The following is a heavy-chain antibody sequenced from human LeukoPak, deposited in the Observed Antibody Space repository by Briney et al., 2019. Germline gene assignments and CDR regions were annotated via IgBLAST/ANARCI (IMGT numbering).Heavy chain of an antibody. Sequence: GGSLRLSCAASGFTFSSYAVTWVRQAPGKGLEWVSGITGSGDTTFYADSVKGRYTISRDNSKNTLYLQMHSLRAEDTAVYYCVKDYSTIAAAANPLFDYWGQGALVTVSS. J-gene: IGHJ4*02. D-gene: IGHD6-13*01. CDR3: VKDYSTIAAAANPLFDY. V-gene: IGHV3-23*01. CDR2: ITGSGDTT. CDR1: GFTFSSYA.